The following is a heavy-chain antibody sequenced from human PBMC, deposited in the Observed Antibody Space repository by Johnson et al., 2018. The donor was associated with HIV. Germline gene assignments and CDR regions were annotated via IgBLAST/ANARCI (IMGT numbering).Heavy chain of an antibody. V-gene: IGHV3-30*14. Sequence: QVQLVESGGGVVQPGRSLRLSCAASGFTFSSYWMHWVRQAPGKGLEWVARLKSRTDGNTADDAAPVRCRFSISRDNSKNTLYLQMNSLRAEDTAVSYGARDGMAATKANIWGQGTMVTVSS. D-gene: IGHD1-14*01. CDR2: RLKSRTDGNTA. CDR3: ARDGMAATKANI. CDR1: GFTFSSYW. J-gene: IGHJ3*02.